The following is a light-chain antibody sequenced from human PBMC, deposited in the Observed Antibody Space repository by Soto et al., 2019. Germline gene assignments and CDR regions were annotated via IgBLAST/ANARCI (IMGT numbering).Light chain of an antibody. Sequence: SYELTQPPSVSVAPGKTARITCGGNNIGSKSVHWYQQKPGQAPVLVIYYDSDRPSGIPERFSGSNSGNTATLTISRVEAGDEADYYCQVWDSSSDHRVFGGGTSSPS. CDR3: QVWDSSSDHRV. CDR1: NIGSKS. CDR2: YDS. V-gene: IGLV3-21*04. J-gene: IGLJ2*01.